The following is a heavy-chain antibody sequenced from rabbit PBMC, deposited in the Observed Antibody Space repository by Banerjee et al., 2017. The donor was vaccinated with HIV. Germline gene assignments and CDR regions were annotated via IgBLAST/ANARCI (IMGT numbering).Heavy chain of an antibody. CDR1: GFSFSNKYV. D-gene: IGHD7-1*01. Sequence: QEQLVESGGGLVKPGASLTLSCKASGFSFSNKYVMCWVRQAPGKGLEWIACINTSSGNTVYASWAKGRFTISKTSSTTVTLQMTSLTAADTATYFCARDRDGDAGYGSLALWGQGTLVTVS. V-gene: IGHV1S45*01. CDR2: INTSSGNT. J-gene: IGHJ4*01. CDR3: ARDRDGDAGYGSLAL.